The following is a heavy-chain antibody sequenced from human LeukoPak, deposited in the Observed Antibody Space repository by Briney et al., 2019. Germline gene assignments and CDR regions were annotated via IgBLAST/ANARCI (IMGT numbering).Heavy chain of an antibody. J-gene: IGHJ4*02. CDR2: IYYSGST. Sequence: PSETLSLTCTVCGGYISSSSYYWGWIRQPPGKGLEWIGSIYYSGSTYYNPSLKSRVTISVDTSKNQFSLKLSSVTAADTAVYYCARDQYYDFWSGYYNPTFDYWGQGTLVTVSS. D-gene: IGHD3-3*01. CDR1: GGYISSSSYY. V-gene: IGHV4-39*02. CDR3: ARDQYYDFWSGYYNPTFDY.